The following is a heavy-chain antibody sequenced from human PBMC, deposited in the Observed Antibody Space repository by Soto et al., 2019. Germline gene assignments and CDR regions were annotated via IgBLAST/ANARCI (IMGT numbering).Heavy chain of an antibody. CDR3: ARAAVLRYFDWLPHLDY. J-gene: IGHJ4*02. D-gene: IGHD3-9*01. V-gene: IGHV3-66*01. Sequence: PGGSLRLSCAASGFTVSSNYMSWVRQAPGKGLEWVSVIYSGGSTYYADSVKGRFTISRDNSKNTLYLQMNSLRAEDTAVYYCARAAVLRYFDWLPHLDYWGQGTLVTVSS. CDR2: IYSGGST. CDR1: GFTVSSNY.